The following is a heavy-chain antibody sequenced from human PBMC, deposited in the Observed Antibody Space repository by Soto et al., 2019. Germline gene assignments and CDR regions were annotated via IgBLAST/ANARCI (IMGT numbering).Heavy chain of an antibody. D-gene: IGHD3-3*01. CDR3: ARAQAAYYDFWSATNWFDP. J-gene: IGHJ5*02. CDR1: GGTFSSYT. CDR2: IIPILGIA. Sequence: ASVKVSCKASGGTFSSYTISWVRQAPGQGLEWMGRIIPILGIANYAQKFQGRVTITADKSTSTAYMELSSLRSEDTAVYYCARAQAAYYDFWSATNWFDPWGQGTLVTVSS. V-gene: IGHV1-69*02.